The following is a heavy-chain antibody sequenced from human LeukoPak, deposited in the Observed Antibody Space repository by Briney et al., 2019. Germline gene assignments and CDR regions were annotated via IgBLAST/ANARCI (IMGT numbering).Heavy chain of an antibody. CDR1: GGTFSSYV. CDR3: ARDRHSGSYLRVDYYYYYMDV. Sequence: SVKVSCKASGGTFSSYVISWVRQAPGQGLEWMGGIIPIFGTANYAQKFQGRVTINTDDSTSTAYMELSSLRSEDTAVYYCARDRHSGSYLRVDYYYYYMDVWGKGTTVTVSS. V-gene: IGHV1-69*05. D-gene: IGHD1-26*01. J-gene: IGHJ6*03. CDR2: IIPIFGTA.